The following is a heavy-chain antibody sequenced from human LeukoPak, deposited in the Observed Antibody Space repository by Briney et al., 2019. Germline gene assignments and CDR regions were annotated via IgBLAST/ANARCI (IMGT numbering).Heavy chain of an antibody. CDR2: MNPNSGNT. V-gene: IGHV1-8*02. CDR3: ARTPIVVVTARTDKYYYYMDV. J-gene: IGHJ6*03. D-gene: IGHD2-21*02. CDR1: GYTFTSYG. Sequence: ASVKVSCKASGYTFTSYGISWVRQAPGQGLEWMGWMNPNSGNTGYAQKFQGRVTMTRNTSISTAYMELSSLRSEDTAVYYCARTPIVVVTARTDKYYYYMDVWGKGTTVTVSS.